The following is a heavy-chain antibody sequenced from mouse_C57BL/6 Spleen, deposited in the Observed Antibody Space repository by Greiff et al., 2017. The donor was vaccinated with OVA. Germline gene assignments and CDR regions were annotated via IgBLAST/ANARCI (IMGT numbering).Heavy chain of an antibody. CDR3: AGRDYYGSSYYFDF. D-gene: IGHD1-1*01. V-gene: IGHV5-17*01. J-gene: IGHJ2*01. Sequence: EVMLVESGGGLVKPGGSLKLSCAASGFTFSDYGMHWVRQAPEKGLEWVAYISSGSSTIYYADTVKGRFTISRDNAKNTLFLQMTSLRSEDTAMYYCAGRDYYGSSYYFDFWGQGTTLTVSS. CDR2: ISSGSSTI. CDR1: GFTFSDYG.